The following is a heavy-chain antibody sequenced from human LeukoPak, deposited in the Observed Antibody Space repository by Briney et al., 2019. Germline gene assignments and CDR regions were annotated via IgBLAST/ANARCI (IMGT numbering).Heavy chain of an antibody. CDR1: GGSISTYC. J-gene: IGHJ5*02. CDR2: IYYSGST. V-gene: IGHV4-59*01. D-gene: IGHD1-26*01. Sequence: SETLSLTCTVSGGSISTYCWSWIRQPPGKGLEWIGYIYYSGSTNYNPSLKSRVTISLDTSKNQFSLKLSSLSAADTAVYYCARYKGIVGATTNNWFDPWGQGTLVTVSS. CDR3: ARYKGIVGATTNNWFDP.